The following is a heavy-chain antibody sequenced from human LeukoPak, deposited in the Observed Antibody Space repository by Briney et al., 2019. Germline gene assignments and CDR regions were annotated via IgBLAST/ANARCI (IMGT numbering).Heavy chain of an antibody. D-gene: IGHD3-3*01. Sequence: GGSLRLSCAAFGFTFSSYAMSWVRQAPGKGLEWVSAISGSGGSTYYADSVQGRFTISRDNSKNTLYLQMNSLRAEDTAVYYCAKTNTYYDFWSGYSNFDYWGQGTLVTVSS. CDR3: AKTNTYYDFWSGYSNFDY. J-gene: IGHJ4*02. CDR1: GFTFSSYA. CDR2: ISGSGGST. V-gene: IGHV3-23*01.